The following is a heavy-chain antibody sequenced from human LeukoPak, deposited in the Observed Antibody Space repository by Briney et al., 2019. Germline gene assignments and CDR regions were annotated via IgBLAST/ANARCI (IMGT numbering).Heavy chain of an antibody. CDR2: INPNSGGT. Sequence: ASVKVSCKASGYTFTGYYIHWARQAPGQGLEWMGWINPNSGGTNYAQKFQGRVTMTRDTSISTAYMELSRLRADDTAVYYCARGSFSADAPLVLDYFHHWGQGTLVTDSS. V-gene: IGHV1-2*02. J-gene: IGHJ1*01. D-gene: IGHD5-18*01. CDR1: GYTFTGYY. CDR3: ARGSFSADAPLVLDYFHH.